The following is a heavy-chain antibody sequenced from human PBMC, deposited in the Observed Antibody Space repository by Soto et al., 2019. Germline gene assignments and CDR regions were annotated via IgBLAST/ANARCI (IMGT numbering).Heavy chain of an antibody. CDR2: IYYSGST. D-gene: IGHD3-3*01. J-gene: IGHJ5*02. CDR1: GGSISSGGYY. CDR3: ARGGRITIFGVVGPYPTWVDWFDP. Sequence: QVQLQESGPGLVKPSQTLSLTCTVSGGSISSGGYYWSWIRQHPGKGLEWIGYIYYSGSTYYNPSLKSRVTISVDTSKNQFSLKLSSVTAADTAVYYCARGGRITIFGVVGPYPTWVDWFDPWGQGTLVTVSS. V-gene: IGHV4-31*03.